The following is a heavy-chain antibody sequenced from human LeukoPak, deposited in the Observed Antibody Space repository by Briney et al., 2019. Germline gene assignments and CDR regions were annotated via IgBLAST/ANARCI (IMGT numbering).Heavy chain of an antibody. CDR3: AKGLNYESSAAFDY. CDR2: ISGSGGST. J-gene: IGHJ4*02. D-gene: IGHD3-22*01. CDR1: GFAFSSYA. Sequence: PGGSLRLSCTASGFAFSSYAMTWVRQAPGKGLEWVSGISGSGGSTYYADSVKGRFTISRDNSRNTLYLQMNSLRAADTAVYYCAKGLNYESSAAFDYWGQGTLVTVPS. V-gene: IGHV3-23*01.